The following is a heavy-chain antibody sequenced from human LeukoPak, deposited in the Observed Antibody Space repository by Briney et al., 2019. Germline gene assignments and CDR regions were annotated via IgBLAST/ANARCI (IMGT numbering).Heavy chain of an antibody. V-gene: IGHV1-69*05. CDR1: GGTFSSYA. CDR3: ARDVHGDYGSGWFDP. D-gene: IGHD4-17*01. Sequence: SVKVSCKASGGTFSSYAISWVRQAPGQGLEWMGRIILIFGTAGYAQKFQGRVTITKDESTRTVYLELTSLTSDDTAVYYCARDVHGDYGSGWFDPWGQGTLVSVSS. CDR2: IILIFGTA. J-gene: IGHJ5*02.